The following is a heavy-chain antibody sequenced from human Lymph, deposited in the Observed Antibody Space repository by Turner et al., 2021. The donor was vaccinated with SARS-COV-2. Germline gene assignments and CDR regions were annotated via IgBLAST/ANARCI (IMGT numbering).Heavy chain of an antibody. Sequence: QMQLLQSGPEVKKPGTSVKVSRKASGFTFSSSAVQWVRQARGQRLEWIGWIVVGSGNTNYAQKFQERVTITRDMSTSTAYMNLSSLRSEDTAVCYCAAPYCSGGTCSDGFDIWGQGTMVTVSS. V-gene: IGHV1-58*01. CDR2: IVVGSGNT. CDR1: GFTFSSSA. D-gene: IGHD2-15*01. J-gene: IGHJ3*02. CDR3: AAPYCSGGTCSDGFDI.